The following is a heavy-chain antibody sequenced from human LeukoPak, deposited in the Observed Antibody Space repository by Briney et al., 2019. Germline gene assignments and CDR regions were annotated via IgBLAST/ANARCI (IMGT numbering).Heavy chain of an antibody. CDR2: IHYSWTT. Sequence: PSETLSLTCSVSGGSINNYNWSWIRKPPGQGLEWIGYIHYSWTTTTNSSPTIRVTVTVATSTTQISLKLSSVTAADTAVYCAKLGDSSGYYAYLDYWGQGTLVTVSS. D-gene: IGHD3-22*01. CDR1: GGSINNYN. V-gene: IGHV4-59*01. J-gene: IGHJ4*02. CDR3: AKLGDSSGYYAYLDY.